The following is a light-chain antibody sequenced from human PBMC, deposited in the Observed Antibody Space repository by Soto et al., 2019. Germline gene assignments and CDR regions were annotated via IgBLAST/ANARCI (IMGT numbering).Light chain of an antibody. CDR1: QSVSSNY. Sequence: ELVFTQSPSTLSLSPGERATLSGGASQSVSSNYLAWYQQKPGQAPRLLNYGVSSRVSGVPDRFSGSGSGTDFTLSISRLEPEDFAVYSCQQYGSTPWTFGQGTKVDIK. V-gene: IGKV3-20*01. CDR2: GVS. J-gene: IGKJ1*01. CDR3: QQYGSTPWT.